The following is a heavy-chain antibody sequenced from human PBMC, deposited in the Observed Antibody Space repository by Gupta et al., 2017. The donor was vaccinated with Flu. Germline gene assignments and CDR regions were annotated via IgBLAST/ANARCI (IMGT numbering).Heavy chain of an antibody. J-gene: IGHJ4*02. CDR2: IRNKANSYTT. Sequence: EVRLVESGGGLVQPGGSLRLSCVVSGFTFSEHYMAWIRQAPGKGLEWVGRIRNKANSYTTEYAASVKDRFTITRDDSKDSLYLQMNSLNNGDTAVYYCSRGETGPSPPGRNDCWGQGTLVTGSS. V-gene: IGHV3-72*01. CDR1: GFTFSEHY. D-gene: IGHD2-8*02. CDR3: SRGETGPSPPGRNDC.